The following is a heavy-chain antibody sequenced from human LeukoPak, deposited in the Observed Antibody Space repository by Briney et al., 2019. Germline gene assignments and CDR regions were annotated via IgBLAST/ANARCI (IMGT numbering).Heavy chain of an antibody. D-gene: IGHD3-10*01. J-gene: IGHJ4*02. CDR3: ARAKYYYGSGSPYYFDY. CDR1: GGSISSYY. Sequence: SETLSLTCTVSGGSISSYYWSWIRQPPGKGLEWIGYIYYSGNTKYNPSLKSRVTISEDTSENQFSLRLSSVTAADTAVYYCARAKYYYGSGSPYYFDYWGQGTLVTVSS. CDR2: IYYSGNT. V-gene: IGHV4-59*01.